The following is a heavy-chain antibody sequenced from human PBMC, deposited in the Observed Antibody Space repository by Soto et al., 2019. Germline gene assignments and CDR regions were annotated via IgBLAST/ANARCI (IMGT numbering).Heavy chain of an antibody. CDR2: IKQDGSEK. V-gene: IGHV3-7*01. CDR3: ARVYSSSWYYYGMDV. CDR1: GFTFSSYW. Sequence: GGSLRLSCAASGFTFSSYWMSWVRQAPGKGLEWVANIKQDGSEKYYVDSVKGRFTISRDNAKNSLYLQMNSLRAEDTAVYYCARVYSSSWYYYGMDVWGQGTTVTVSS. J-gene: IGHJ6*02. D-gene: IGHD6-13*01.